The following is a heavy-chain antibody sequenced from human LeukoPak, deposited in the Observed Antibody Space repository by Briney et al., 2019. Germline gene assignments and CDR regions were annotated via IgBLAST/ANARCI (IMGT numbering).Heavy chain of an antibody. D-gene: IGHD6-19*01. CDR3: AKDIGSGWSFDY. J-gene: IGHJ4*02. V-gene: IGHV3-43*02. CDR1: GFTFHNYA. CDR2: IKGNGDTT. Sequence: PGGSLRLSCAASGFTFHNYAMHWVHQAPGKGLEWVSLIKGNGDTTYNADSGKGRFTISRDNSKNSLYLQINSLRTEDTALYYCAKDIGSGWSFDYWGQGTLVTVSS.